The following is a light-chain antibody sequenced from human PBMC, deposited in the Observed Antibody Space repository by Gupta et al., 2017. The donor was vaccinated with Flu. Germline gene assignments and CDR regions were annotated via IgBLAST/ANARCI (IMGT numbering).Light chain of an antibody. V-gene: IGKV3-15*01. CDR2: GAS. J-gene: IGKJ2*02. CDR1: QSISRN. Sequence: DIVMTPSPGTLSVSPGERATLSCRASQSISRNLAWYQQKRGQAPRLLIYGASTRATGIPARFSGSGSGTEFTLSISSLQSEDFAVDYCQQYSNWPPRGTFGQGTKLEIK. CDR3: QQYSNWPPRGT.